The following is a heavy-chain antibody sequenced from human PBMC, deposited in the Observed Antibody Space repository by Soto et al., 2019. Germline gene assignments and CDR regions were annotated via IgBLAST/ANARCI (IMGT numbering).Heavy chain of an antibody. CDR1: GGTFSSYT. J-gene: IGHJ5*02. V-gene: IGHV1-69*08. CDR2: IIPILGIA. CDR3: ARDAGVDGWFDP. Sequence: QVQLVQSGAEVKKPGSSVKVSCKASGGTFSSYTISWVRQAPGQGLEWMGRIIPILGIANYAPKFQGRVTITADKSTSTAYMELSSLRSEDTAVYYCARDAGVDGWFDPWGQGTLVTVSS. D-gene: IGHD7-27*01.